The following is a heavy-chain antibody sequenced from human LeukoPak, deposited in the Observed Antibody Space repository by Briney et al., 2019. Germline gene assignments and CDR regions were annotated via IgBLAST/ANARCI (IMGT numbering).Heavy chain of an antibody. CDR1: GGTFSSYA. J-gene: IGHJ4*02. Sequence: SVKVSCKASGGTFSSYAISWVRQAPGQGLEWMGGIIPIFGTANYAQKFQGRVTITADESTSTAYMELSSLRSEDTAVYYCAACCSGGSCHGVFDYWGQGTLVTVSS. V-gene: IGHV1-69*01. CDR3: AACCSGGSCHGVFDY. D-gene: IGHD2-15*01. CDR2: IIPIFGTA.